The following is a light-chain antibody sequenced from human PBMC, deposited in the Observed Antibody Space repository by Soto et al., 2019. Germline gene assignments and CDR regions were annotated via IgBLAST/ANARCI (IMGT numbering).Light chain of an antibody. J-gene: IGKJ1*01. CDR3: LQYHNLWA. V-gene: IGKV3-15*01. CDR2: RAS. Sequence: IVMTQSPATLSVSPGERATLSCRASQNIYSNVAWYQQRPGQAPRLLIYRASTRAPGIPARFSGSGSGTEFTLTISSLQSEDFTVYSCLQYHNLWAFGQGTKVHIK. CDR1: QNIYSN.